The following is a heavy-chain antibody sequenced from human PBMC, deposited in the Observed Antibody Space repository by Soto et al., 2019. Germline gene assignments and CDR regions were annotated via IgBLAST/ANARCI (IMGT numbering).Heavy chain of an antibody. D-gene: IGHD3-10*01. CDR1: GGTLNNYA. J-gene: IGHJ6*02. Sequence: QVLLVQSGPEVKKPGSSVKVSCKGSGGTLNNYAINWVRQAPGRGLEWLGGIIPTFGTGNHAQGFQGRVTITADESTTTAYMELNSLRSEDTAIYYCASFDGTLVRGGRSSPYEMDVWGQGTTVIVSS. V-gene: IGHV1-69*01. CDR3: ASFDGTLVRGGRSSPYEMDV. CDR2: IIPTFGTG.